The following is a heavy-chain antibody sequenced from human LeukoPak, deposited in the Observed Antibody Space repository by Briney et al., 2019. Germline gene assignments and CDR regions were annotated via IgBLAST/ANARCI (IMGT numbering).Heavy chain of an antibody. CDR3: ARSVVAATYYYYGMDV. J-gene: IGHJ6*02. Sequence: SETLSLTCAVYGGSFSGYYWSWIRQPPGKGLEWIGEINHSGSTNYNPSLKSRVTISVDTSKNQFSLKLSSVTAADTAVYYCARSVVAATYYYYGMDVWGQGTTVTVSS. D-gene: IGHD2-15*01. CDR2: INHSGST. V-gene: IGHV4-34*01. CDR1: GGSFSGYY.